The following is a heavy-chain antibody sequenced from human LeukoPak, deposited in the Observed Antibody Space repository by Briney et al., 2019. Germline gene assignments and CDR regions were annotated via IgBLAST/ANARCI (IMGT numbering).Heavy chain of an antibody. V-gene: IGHV3-30*04. CDR3: ARGGPTGYYGDDYGTDV. CDR2: ISYDGSNK. CDR1: GFTFSSYA. Sequence: GGSLRLSCAASGFTFSSYAMHWVRQAPGKGLEWVAVISYDGSNKYYADSVKGRFTISRDNSKNTLYLQMNSLRAEDTAVYYCARGGPTGYYGDDYGTDVWGQGTTVTVSS. J-gene: IGHJ6*02. D-gene: IGHD3-9*01.